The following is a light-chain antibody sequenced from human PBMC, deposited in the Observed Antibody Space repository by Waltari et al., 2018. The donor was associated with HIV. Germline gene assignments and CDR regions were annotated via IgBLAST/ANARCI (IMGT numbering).Light chain of an antibody. V-gene: IGLV2-14*01. CDR2: EVS. CDR3: SSYTSSSTLPAYV. CDR1: SSDVGGYNS. J-gene: IGLJ1*01. Sequence: QSALTQPASVSGSPGQSITISCTGTSSDVGGYNSVSWYQQHPGKAPKLMIYEVSNRPAGVSNRSSGSKSGNTAALTISVLQAEYEADYYCSSYTSSSTLPAYVFGTGTKVTVL.